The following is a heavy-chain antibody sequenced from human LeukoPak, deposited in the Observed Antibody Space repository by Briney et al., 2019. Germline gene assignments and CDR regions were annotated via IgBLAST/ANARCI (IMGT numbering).Heavy chain of an antibody. D-gene: IGHD5-24*01. CDR3: ARDRQKMATNKSKFLTYFDY. J-gene: IGHJ4*02. CDR1: GYTFTSYY. Sequence: GASVKVSCKASGYTFTSYYMHWVRQAPGQGLEWMGIINPSGGSTSYAQKFQGRVTMTRDTSTSTVYMELGSLRSEDTAVYYCARDRQKMATNKSKFLTYFDYWGQGTLVTVSS. CDR2: INPSGGST. V-gene: IGHV1-46*01.